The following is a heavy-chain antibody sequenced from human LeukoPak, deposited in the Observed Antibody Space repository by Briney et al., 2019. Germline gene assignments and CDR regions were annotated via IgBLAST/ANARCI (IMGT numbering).Heavy chain of an antibody. D-gene: IGHD3-3*01. J-gene: IGHJ6*02. CDR3: ARSAYLKGMDV. Sequence: GGSLRLSCAASGFTFSSYSMNWVRQAPGKGLEWVGRIKNKVYSYTTEHAASVKGRFAISRDDSKNSLYLQMNSLKTEDTAVYYCARSAYLKGMDVWGQGTTVTVSS. V-gene: IGHV3-72*01. CDR2: IKNKVYSYTT. CDR1: GFTFSSYS.